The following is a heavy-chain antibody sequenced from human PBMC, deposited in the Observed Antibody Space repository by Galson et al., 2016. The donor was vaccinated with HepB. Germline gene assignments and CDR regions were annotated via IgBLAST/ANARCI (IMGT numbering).Heavy chain of an antibody. Sequence: SLRLSCAASGFTFSSYGMHWVRQAPGKRLEWVAIIWFHGNIKYYADSVKGRFTISRDNSKNTLYLQMNSLRAEDTAVYYCAKGGFLEWLLHPHREDGMDVWGQGTTVTVSS. CDR2: IWFHGNIK. D-gene: IGHD3-3*01. CDR3: AKGGFLEWLLHPHREDGMDV. V-gene: IGHV3-33*06. J-gene: IGHJ6*02. CDR1: GFTFSSYG.